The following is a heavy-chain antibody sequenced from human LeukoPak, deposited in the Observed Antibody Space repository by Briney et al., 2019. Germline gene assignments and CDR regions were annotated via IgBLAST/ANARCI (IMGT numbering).Heavy chain of an antibody. D-gene: IGHD6-13*01. J-gene: IGHJ4*02. CDR1: EFTFSRYW. Sequence: GGSLRLSCAASEFTFSRYWMHWVRQAPGKGLVWVSRIKGDGSSTTYADSVKGRFTISRDNAKNTLYLQMNSLTAEDTAVYFCLAAAGTIGWGQGTLVTVSS. V-gene: IGHV3-74*01. CDR2: IKGDGSST. CDR3: LAAAGTIG.